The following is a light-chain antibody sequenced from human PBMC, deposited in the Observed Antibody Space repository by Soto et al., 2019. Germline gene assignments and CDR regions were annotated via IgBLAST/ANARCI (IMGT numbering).Light chain of an antibody. CDR3: QQYGSSSIP. CDR1: QSVGSIY. V-gene: IGKV3-20*01. J-gene: IGKJ5*01. CDR2: GAP. Sequence: GLWQSPGALSFPPGERATLSCRASQSVGSIYLAWYQQRPGQAPRLPISGAPNRATGIPVRFSGSGSGTDFTLTISGLEPEDLALYYCQQYGSSSIPFGQGTRLEI.